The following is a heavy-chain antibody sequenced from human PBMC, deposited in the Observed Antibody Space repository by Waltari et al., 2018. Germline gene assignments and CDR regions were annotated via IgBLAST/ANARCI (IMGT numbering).Heavy chain of an antibody. J-gene: IGHJ6*02. CDR3: ARGAGSRYYYFGLDV. D-gene: IGHD3-10*01. CDR2: MNPRSGKT. V-gene: IGHV1-8*02. CDR1: VDTFSTYD. Sequence: VHARAEVMKPVAAVRSTCRASVDTFSTYDIAMVRQVTGHGLEWMGWMNPRSGKTGYAPKFHGRVTMTRNTSESIAYMDLGSLTSEDTAVYYCARGAGSRYYYFGLDVWGQGTTVTVSS.